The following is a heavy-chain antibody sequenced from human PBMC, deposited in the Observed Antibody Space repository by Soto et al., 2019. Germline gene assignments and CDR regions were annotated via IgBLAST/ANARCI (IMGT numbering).Heavy chain of an antibody. CDR1: GFTFSNYD. D-gene: IGHD3-16*01. V-gene: IGHV3-64*01. Sequence: PGGSLRLSCAASGFTFSNYDMHWVRQAPGKGLEYVSAINNNGVITYYANSVKGRFTISRDNSRNTLYLQVGSLRADDTALYYCARWLSLTGIDSWGQGTLVTVSS. CDR3: ARWLSLTGIDS. J-gene: IGHJ5*01. CDR2: INNNGVIT.